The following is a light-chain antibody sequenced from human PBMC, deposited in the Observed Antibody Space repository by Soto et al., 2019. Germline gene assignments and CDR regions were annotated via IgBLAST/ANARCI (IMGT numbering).Light chain of an antibody. CDR1: QTVTNTY. J-gene: IGKJ1*01. CDR3: HQCGRAPRT. CDR2: GAS. Sequence: EVVLTQSPGTLSLSPGEKATLSCRASQTVTNTYIAWYQQKPGQPPRLLIYGASNRAAGIPERFSGSGSGTDFTLTISSPEPDDFAVYFCHQCGRAPRTFGQGTRVDIK. V-gene: IGKV3-20*01.